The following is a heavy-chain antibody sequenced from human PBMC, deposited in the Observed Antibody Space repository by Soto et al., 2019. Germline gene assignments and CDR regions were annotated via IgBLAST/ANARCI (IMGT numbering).Heavy chain of an antibody. CDR3: ARERRDGYEN. V-gene: IGHV1-8*01. D-gene: IGHD5-12*01. J-gene: IGHJ4*02. CDR1: GYTFTSYD. Sequence: QVQLVQSGAEVKKPGASVKVSCKASGYTFTSYDINWVRQATGQGLEGMGWMNPNSGNTAYAQKFQGRVTMTSNNSTRTASMELSSLRSEDTAVYYCARERRDGYENWGQGTLVTVSS. CDR2: MNPNSGNT.